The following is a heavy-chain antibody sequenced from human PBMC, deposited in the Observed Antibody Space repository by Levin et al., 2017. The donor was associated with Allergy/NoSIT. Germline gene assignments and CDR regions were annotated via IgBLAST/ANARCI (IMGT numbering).Heavy chain of an antibody. Sequence: PGESLKISCAASGFTFSSYGMHWVRQAPGKGLEWVAVISYDGSNKYYADSVKGRFTISRDNSKNTLYLQMNSLRAEDTAVYYCAKAVAGLIRYYYYGMDVWGQGTTVTVSS. J-gene: IGHJ6*02. CDR1: GFTFSSYG. CDR3: AKAVAGLIRYYYYGMDV. CDR2: ISYDGSNK. D-gene: IGHD6-19*01. V-gene: IGHV3-30*18.